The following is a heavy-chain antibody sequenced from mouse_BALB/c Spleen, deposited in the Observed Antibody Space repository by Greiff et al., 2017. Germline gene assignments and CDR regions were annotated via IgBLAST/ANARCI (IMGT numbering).Heavy chain of an antibody. Sequence: EVQLVESGGGLVKPGGSLKLSCAASGFTFSDYYMYWVRQTPEKRLEWVATISDGGSYTYYPDSVKGRFTISRDNAKNNLYLQMSSLKSEDTAMYDGARGDDGYDEFAYWGQGTLVTVSA. V-gene: IGHV5-4*02. CDR3: ARGDDGYDEFAY. CDR1: GFTFSDYY. CDR2: ISDGGSYT. D-gene: IGHD2-2*01. J-gene: IGHJ3*01.